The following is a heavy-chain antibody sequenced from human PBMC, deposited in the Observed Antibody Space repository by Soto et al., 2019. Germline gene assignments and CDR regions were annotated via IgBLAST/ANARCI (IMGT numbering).Heavy chain of an antibody. V-gene: IGHV3-74*01. CDR1: GFTFSSYC. CDR2: INRDGSST. CDR3: ARFPEYYYDRSGYYPTLYYYGMDV. D-gene: IGHD3-22*01. Sequence: PGGSLRLSCAASGFTFSSYCMHWVRQAPGKGLVWVSRINRDGSSTSYADSVKGRFTVSRDNAKNTLYLQMNSLRAEDTAVYYCARFPEYYYDRSGYYPTLYYYGMDVWGQGTTVTVSS. J-gene: IGHJ6*02.